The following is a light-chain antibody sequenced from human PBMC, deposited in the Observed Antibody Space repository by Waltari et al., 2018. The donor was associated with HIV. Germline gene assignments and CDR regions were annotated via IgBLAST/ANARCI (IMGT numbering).Light chain of an antibody. CDR2: DVS. J-gene: IGLJ3*02. Sequence: QSSLTQPRSVSGSPGQSVTISCSGTSSDVGSYNYVSWYQQHPGKAPKVMIYDVSKRPSVVPDRFSGSKSGKTASLTISGLQAEDEADYYCCSYAGMYTWVFGGGTKLTV. CDR1: SSDVGSYNY. V-gene: IGLV2-11*01. CDR3: CSYAGMYTWV.